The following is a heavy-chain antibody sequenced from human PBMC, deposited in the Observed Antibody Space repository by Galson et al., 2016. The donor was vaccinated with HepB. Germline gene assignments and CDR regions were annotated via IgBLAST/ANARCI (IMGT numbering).Heavy chain of an antibody. J-gene: IGHJ3*02. CDR1: GFTLSNYP. CDR2: LCSSGHSK. CDR3: VREFDGFDI. Sequence: SLRLSCAASGFTLSNYPMQWVRQAPGKGLEWVSILCSSGHSKHNTDSVKDRFTISRDNSKNTLYLQMDRLGPEDTAVYYCVREFDGFDIWGQGTMVTVSS. V-gene: IGHV3-33*08.